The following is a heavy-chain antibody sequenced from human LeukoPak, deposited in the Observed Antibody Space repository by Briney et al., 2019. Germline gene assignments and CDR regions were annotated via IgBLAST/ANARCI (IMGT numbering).Heavy chain of an antibody. CDR3: ARGPGLRFLEWLLPRGAFDI. J-gene: IGHJ3*02. D-gene: IGHD3-3*01. Sequence: NPSETRSLACTVSGGSISSYYWSWIRQPAGKGLEWIGRIYTSGSTNYNPALKSRVTMSVDTSKNQFSLKLSSVTAADTAVYYCARGPGLRFLEWLLPRGAFDIWGQGTMVTVSS. CDR1: GGSISSYY. V-gene: IGHV4-4*07. CDR2: IYTSGST.